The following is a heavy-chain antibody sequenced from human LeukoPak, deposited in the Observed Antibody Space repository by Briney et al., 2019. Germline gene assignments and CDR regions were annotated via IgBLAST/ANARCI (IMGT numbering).Heavy chain of an antibody. CDR1: GFPFSGYA. V-gene: IGHV3-23*01. CDR2: ISDSGGRT. D-gene: IGHD2-15*01. Sequence: GGSLRLSCAASGFPFSGYAMSWVRQAPGKGLEWISVISDSGGRTYSAASVKGRFTISRDNSMDRLYLQMNSLRAEDTAVYYCARTYCIGSSCPGVFEYWGQGTLVTVSS. CDR3: ARTYCIGSSCPGVFEY. J-gene: IGHJ4*02.